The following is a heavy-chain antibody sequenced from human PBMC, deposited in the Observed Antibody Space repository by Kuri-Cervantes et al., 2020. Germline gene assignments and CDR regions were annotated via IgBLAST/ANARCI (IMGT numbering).Heavy chain of an antibody. Sequence: GESLKISCAASGFTFSSYSMNWVRQAPGKGLEWVSVIYSGGSTYYADSVKGRFTISRDNSKNTLYLQMNSLRAEDTAVYYCARAGRGIQLWLNYWGQGTRVTRYS. V-gene: IGHV3-53*01. CDR2: IYSGGST. D-gene: IGHD5-18*01. J-gene: IGHJ4*02. CDR3: ARAGRGIQLWLNY. CDR1: GFTFSSYS.